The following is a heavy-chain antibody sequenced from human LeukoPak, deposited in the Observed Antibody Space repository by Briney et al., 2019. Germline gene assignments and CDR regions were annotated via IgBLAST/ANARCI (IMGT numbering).Heavy chain of an antibody. Sequence: ASVKVSCKASGYTFTGYYMHWVRQAPGQGLEWMGWINPNSGGTNYAQKFQGRVTMTRDTSISTAYMELSRLRSDDTALYYCAKDSSGWYDRPTSYFDYWGQGTLVTVSS. D-gene: IGHD6-19*01. CDR3: AKDSSGWYDRPTSYFDY. J-gene: IGHJ4*02. CDR1: GYTFTGYY. V-gene: IGHV1-2*02. CDR2: INPNSGGT.